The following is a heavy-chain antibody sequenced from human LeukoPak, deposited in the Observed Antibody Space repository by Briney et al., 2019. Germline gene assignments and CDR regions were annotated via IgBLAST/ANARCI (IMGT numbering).Heavy chain of an antibody. D-gene: IGHD6-19*01. Sequence: ASVKVSCKASGYTFTTYGISWVRQAPGHGLEWMGWISTFNGHTNYAQSRQDRVTMTTDTSTSTVYMELSSLISDDTAVYYCARVDQWLVGGGVDYWGQGTLVTVSS. J-gene: IGHJ4*02. CDR1: GYTFTTYG. CDR3: ARVDQWLVGGGVDY. V-gene: IGHV1-18*01. CDR2: ISTFNGHT.